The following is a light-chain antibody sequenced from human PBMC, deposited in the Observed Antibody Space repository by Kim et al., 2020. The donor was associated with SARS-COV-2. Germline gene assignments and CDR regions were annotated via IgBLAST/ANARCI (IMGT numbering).Light chain of an antibody. Sequence: QSALTQPPSVSGSPGQSVTISCTGTSSDFGRYNRVSWYHQPPGTAPKLIIYEVTNRPSGVPDRFSGSKSGNTASLTISGLQAEDEADYFCSSYTTSNTCVFGTGTKVTVL. V-gene: IGLV2-18*02. CDR1: SSDFGRYNR. CDR2: EVT. J-gene: IGLJ1*01. CDR3: SSYTTSNTCV.